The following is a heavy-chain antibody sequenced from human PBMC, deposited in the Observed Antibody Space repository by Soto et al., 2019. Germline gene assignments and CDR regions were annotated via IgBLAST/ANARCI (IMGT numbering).Heavy chain of an antibody. D-gene: IGHD1-1*01. CDR2: INPNSGGT. V-gene: IGHV1-2*04. Sequence: QVQLVQSGAEVKKPGASVKVSCKASGYTFTGYYMHWVRQAPGQGLEWMGWINPNSGGTNYAQKFQGWVTMTRDTSISTADMELSRLRSDDTAVYYCARERGTGTFWDYGMDVWGQGTTVTVSS. J-gene: IGHJ6*02. CDR1: GYTFTGYY. CDR3: ARERGTGTFWDYGMDV.